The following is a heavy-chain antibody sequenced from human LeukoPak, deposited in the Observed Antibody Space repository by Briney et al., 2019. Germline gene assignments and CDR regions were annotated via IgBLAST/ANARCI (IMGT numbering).Heavy chain of an antibody. CDR3: ASGTYDYGDYAIDY. Sequence: PSETLSLTCTVSGGSISSSSYYWGWIRQPPGKGLEWIGSIYYSGSTYYNPSLKSRVTISVDTSKNRFSLKLSSVTAADTAVYYCASGTYDYGDYAIDYWGQGTLVTVSS. CDR1: GGSISSSSYY. CDR2: IYYSGST. J-gene: IGHJ4*02. D-gene: IGHD4-17*01. V-gene: IGHV4-39*01.